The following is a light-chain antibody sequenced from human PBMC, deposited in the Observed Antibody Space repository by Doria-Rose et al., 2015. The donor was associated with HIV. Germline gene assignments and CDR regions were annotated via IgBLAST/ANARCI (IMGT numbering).Light chain of an antibody. CDR1: GSNIGAGFD. Sequence: QSVLTQPPSVSGAPGQRVAISCTGSGSNIGAGFDVNWYQQFPRTSTKLFFHGNTNRPAGVPDRFSGSKSGTSASLSSSGLGAEDEADYCCQAYGSRLSVYVFGTGTKVTVL. CDR2: GNT. V-gene: IGLV1-40*01. J-gene: IGLJ1*01. CDR3: QAYGSRLSVYV.